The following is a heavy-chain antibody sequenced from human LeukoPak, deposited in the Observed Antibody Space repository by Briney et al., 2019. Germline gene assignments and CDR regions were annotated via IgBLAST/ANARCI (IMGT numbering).Heavy chain of an antibody. J-gene: IGHJ4*02. CDR1: GYTFTNYD. V-gene: IGHV1-8*01. CDR3: VLGSSSSGSGFFDY. D-gene: IGHD6-6*01. CDR2: MNPNSGNS. Sequence: ASVKVSCKASGYTFTNYDINWVRQATGQGLEWMGYMNPNSGNSAYAQKFQGRVTMTRNTSISTAYMELSSLRSEDTAVYYCVLGSSSSGSGFFDYWGQGTLVTVSS.